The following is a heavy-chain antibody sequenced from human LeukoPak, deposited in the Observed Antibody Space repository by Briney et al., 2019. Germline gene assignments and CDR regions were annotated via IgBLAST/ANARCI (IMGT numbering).Heavy chain of an antibody. Sequence: ASVKVSCKASGYTFTGYYMHWVRQAPGQGLEWMGRINPNSGGTNYAQKFQGRVTMTRDTSISTAYMEPSRLRPDDTAVYYCARGIAAAVHFDYWGQGTLVTVSS. CDR3: ARGIAAAVHFDY. CDR1: GYTFTGYY. CDR2: INPNSGGT. J-gene: IGHJ4*02. D-gene: IGHD6-13*01. V-gene: IGHV1-2*06.